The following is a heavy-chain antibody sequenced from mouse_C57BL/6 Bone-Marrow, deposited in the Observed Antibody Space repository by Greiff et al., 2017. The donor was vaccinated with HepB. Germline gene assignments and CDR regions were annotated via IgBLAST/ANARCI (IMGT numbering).Heavy chain of an antibody. CDR1: GFTFSNYW. CDR2: IRLKSDNYAT. J-gene: IGHJ4*01. CDR3: TTGRWLLFYAMDY. V-gene: IGHV6-3*01. D-gene: IGHD2-3*01. Sequence: EVKLMESGGGLVQPGGSMKLSCVASGFTFSNYWMNWVRQSPEKGLEWVAQIRLKSDNYATHYAESVKGRFTISRDDSKSSVYLQMNNLRAEDTGIYYCTTGRWLLFYAMDYWGQGTSVTVSS.